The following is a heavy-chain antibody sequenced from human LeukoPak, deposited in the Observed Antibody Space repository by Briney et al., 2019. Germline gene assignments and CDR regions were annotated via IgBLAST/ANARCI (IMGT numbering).Heavy chain of an antibody. D-gene: IGHD4-11*01. CDR3: ARVADYSNYDYYYYMDV. CDR2: INHSGST. Sequence: PSETLPLTCAVYGGSFSGYYWSWIRQPPGKGLEWIGEINHSGSTNYNPSLKSRVTISVDTSKNQFSLKLSSVTAADTAVYYCARVADYSNYDYYYYMDVWGKGTTVTVSS. V-gene: IGHV4-34*01. J-gene: IGHJ6*03. CDR1: GGSFSGYY.